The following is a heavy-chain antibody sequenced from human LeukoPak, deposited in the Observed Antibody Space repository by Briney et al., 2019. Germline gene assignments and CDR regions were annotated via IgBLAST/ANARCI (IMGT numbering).Heavy chain of an antibody. CDR2: ITGTSGRT. J-gene: IGHJ4*02. D-gene: IGHD5-18*01. Sequence: PGGSLRLSCEVSGITFSNFAMAWVRQAPGKGLEWVSLITGTSGRTYYAASVKGRFTISRDNSKNTLYLQMNSLRAEDTAVYYCARYRAPDYWGQGTLVTVSS. CDR1: GITFSNFA. V-gene: IGHV3-23*01. CDR3: ARYRAPDY.